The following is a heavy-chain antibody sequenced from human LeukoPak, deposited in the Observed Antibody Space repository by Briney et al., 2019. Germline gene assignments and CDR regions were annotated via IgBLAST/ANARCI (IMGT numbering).Heavy chain of an antibody. CDR3: ARDDDTAMVMQSY. CDR2: ISAYNGNT. D-gene: IGHD5-18*01. V-gene: IGHV1-18*01. CDR1: GYTFTIYG. Sequence: ASVKVSCKASGYTFTIYGISWVRQAPGQGLEWMGWISAYNGNTNYAQKLQGRVTMTTDTSTSTVYMELRSLRSDDTAVYYCARDDDTAMVMQSYWGQGTLVTVSS. J-gene: IGHJ4*02.